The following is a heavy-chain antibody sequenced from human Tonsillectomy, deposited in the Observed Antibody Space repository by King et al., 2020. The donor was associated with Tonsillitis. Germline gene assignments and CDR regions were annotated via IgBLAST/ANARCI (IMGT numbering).Heavy chain of an antibody. CDR1: GFTFSSYD. CDR3: ARDRDDYIFDY. CDR2: ISYDGSNK. D-gene: IGHD4/OR15-4a*01. V-gene: IGHV3-33*05. Sequence: VQLVESGGGVVQPGRSLRLSCAASGFTFSSYDMHWVRQAPGKGLEWLAVISYDGSNKYYADSVQGRFTISRDNSKNTLYLQMHSLRAEDTAVFYCARDRDDYIFDYWGQGTLVTVSS. J-gene: IGHJ4*02.